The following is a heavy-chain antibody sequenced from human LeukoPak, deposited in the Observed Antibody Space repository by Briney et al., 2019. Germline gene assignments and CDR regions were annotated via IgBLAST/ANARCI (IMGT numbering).Heavy chain of an antibody. CDR3: ARDLRPTLGLYYAFDI. D-gene: IGHD3-16*01. V-gene: IGHV4-4*07. Sequence: SETLSLTCTVSGGSISSYYWSWIRQPAGEGLEWIGRIYTSGSTNYNPSLKSRVTMSVDTSKNQFSLKLSSVTAADTAVYYCARDLRPTLGLYYAFDIWGQGTMVTVSS. J-gene: IGHJ3*02. CDR1: GGSISSYY. CDR2: IYTSGST.